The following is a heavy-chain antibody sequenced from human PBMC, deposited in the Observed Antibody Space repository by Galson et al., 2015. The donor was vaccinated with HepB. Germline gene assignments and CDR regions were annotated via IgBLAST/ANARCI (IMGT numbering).Heavy chain of an antibody. CDR3: AKEGGDYDSSGYYWYFDL. D-gene: IGHD3-22*01. CDR2: IWYDGSNK. V-gene: IGHV3-33*06. CDR1: GFTFSSYG. J-gene: IGHJ2*01. Sequence: SLRLSCAASGFTFSSYGMHWVRQAPGKGLEWVAVIWYDGSNKYYADSVKGRFTISRDNSKNTLYLQMNSLRAEDTAVYYCAKEGGDYDSSGYYWYFDLWGRGTLVTVSS.